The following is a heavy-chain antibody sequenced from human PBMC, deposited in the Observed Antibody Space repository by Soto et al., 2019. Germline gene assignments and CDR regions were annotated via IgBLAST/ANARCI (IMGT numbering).Heavy chain of an antibody. D-gene: IGHD3-9*01. J-gene: IGHJ4*02. CDR3: GKARYILVDQPLYFES. CDR1: GFPFRSYA. CDR2: ISGSGEIT. V-gene: IGHV3-23*01. Sequence: GGSLRLSCAASGFPFRSYAMGWVRQAPGKGLEWISVISGSGEITLYTDSVKGRFTISRDFSNNTLSLQMNSLRADDTAIYYCGKARYILVDQPLYFESWGQGTLVTVSS.